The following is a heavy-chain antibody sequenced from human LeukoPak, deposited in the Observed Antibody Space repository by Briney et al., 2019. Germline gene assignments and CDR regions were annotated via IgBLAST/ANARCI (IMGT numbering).Heavy chain of an antibody. J-gene: IGHJ4*02. CDR3: ARDYYGSGSSLEGFDY. V-gene: IGHV1-69*13. CDR2: IIPIFGTA. CDR1: EGTFSSYA. D-gene: IGHD3-10*01. Sequence: GASVKVSCKASEGTFSSYAISWVRQAPGQGLEWMGGIIPIFGTANYAQKFQGRVTITADESTSTAYMELSSLRSEDTAVYYCARDYYGSGSSLEGFDYWGQGTLVTVSS.